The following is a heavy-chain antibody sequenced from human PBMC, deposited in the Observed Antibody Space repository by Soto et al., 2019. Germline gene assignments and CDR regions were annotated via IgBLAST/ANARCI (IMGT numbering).Heavy chain of an antibody. CDR1: GFTFSSYG. CDR3: ARDLYDGLTMVRGVGYGMDV. V-gene: IGHV3-33*01. J-gene: IGHJ6*02. CDR2: IWYDGSNK. D-gene: IGHD3-10*01. Sequence: QVQLVESGGGVVQPGRSLRLSCAASGFTFSSYGMHWVRQAPGKGLEWVAVIWYDGSNKYYADSVKGRFTISRDNSKNTLYLQMNSLRAEDTAVYYCARDLYDGLTMVRGVGYGMDVWGQGTTVTVSS.